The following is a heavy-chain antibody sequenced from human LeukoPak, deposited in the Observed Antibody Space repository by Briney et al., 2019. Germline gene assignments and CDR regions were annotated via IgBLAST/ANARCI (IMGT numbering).Heavy chain of an antibody. CDR1: GGSISSYY. J-gene: IGHJ4*02. D-gene: IGHD3-10*01. CDR3: ARAGLLWFGELFDY. Sequence: PSETLSLTCTVSGGSISSYYWSWIRQPPGKGLEWIGYIYYSGSTNYNPSLKSRVTISVDMSKNQFSLKLSSVTAADTAVYYCARAGLLWFGELFDYWGQGTLVTVSS. CDR2: IYYSGST. V-gene: IGHV4-59*01.